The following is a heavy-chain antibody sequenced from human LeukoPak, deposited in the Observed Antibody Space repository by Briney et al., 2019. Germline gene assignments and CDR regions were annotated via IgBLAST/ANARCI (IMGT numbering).Heavy chain of an antibody. Sequence: PSQTLSLTCAVSGGSISSGGYSWSWIRQPPGKGLEWIGYIYHSGSTYHNPSLKSRVTISVDRSKNQFSLKLSSVTAADTAVYYCARGHLNCSSTSCYGGYFDYWGQGTLVTVSS. V-gene: IGHV4-30-2*01. CDR1: GGSISSGGYS. CDR3: ARGHLNCSSTSCYGGYFDY. J-gene: IGHJ4*02. D-gene: IGHD2-2*01. CDR2: IYHSGST.